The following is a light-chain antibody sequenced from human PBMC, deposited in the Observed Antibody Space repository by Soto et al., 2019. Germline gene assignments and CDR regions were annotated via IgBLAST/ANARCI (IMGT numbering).Light chain of an antibody. J-gene: IGKJ1*01. CDR3: QQYNSWLWT. V-gene: IGKV3-15*01. CDR1: QSVTSN. CDR2: DAS. Sequence: EIVMTQSPATLSVSPGERVTLSCRASQSVTSNLAWYQQKPGQAPRLLIHDASTRATGIPARFSGSGSGTEFTLIISSLQSEDSAVYYCQQYNSWLWTFGQGTKVDI.